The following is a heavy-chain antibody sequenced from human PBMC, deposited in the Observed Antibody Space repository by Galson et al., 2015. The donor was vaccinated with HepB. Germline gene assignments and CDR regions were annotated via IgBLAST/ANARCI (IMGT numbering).Heavy chain of an antibody. Sequence: SLRLSCAASGFTFSSYGMHWVRQAPGKGLEWVAVISYDGSNKYYADSVKGRFTISRDNSKNTLYLQMNSLRSEDTAVYYCARGTERITMIVVSDAFDIWGQGTMVTVSS. D-gene: IGHD3-22*01. V-gene: IGHV3-30*03. CDR2: ISYDGSNK. CDR3: ARGTERITMIVVSDAFDI. J-gene: IGHJ3*02. CDR1: GFTFSSYG.